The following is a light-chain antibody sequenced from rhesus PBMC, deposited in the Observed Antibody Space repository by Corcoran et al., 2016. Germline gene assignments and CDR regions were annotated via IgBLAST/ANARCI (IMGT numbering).Light chain of an antibody. Sequence: DIQMTQSPSALSASVGDRVTISCRASQIIYSNLAWYQQKPGKAPKLLIYAASSLQTGIPSRFSGSGSGTDFTLTISSLQPEDSAAYYCQHYYDNPLTFGGGTKVELK. V-gene: IGKV1S12*01. CDR1: QIIYSN. CDR3: QHYYDNPLT. J-gene: IGKJ4*01. CDR2: AAS.